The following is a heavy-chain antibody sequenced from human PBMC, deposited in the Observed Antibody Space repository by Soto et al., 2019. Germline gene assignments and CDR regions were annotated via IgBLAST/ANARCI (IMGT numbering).Heavy chain of an antibody. CDR1: GGSISSGDYY. Sequence: QVQLQESGPGLVKPSQTLSLTCTVSGGSISSGDYYWSWIRQPPGKGLEWIGYIYYSGSTYYNPSLKSRVTISVDTSKNQFSLNLSSVTAAHTAVYYCARAEGYLGGGYYYYYGMDVWGQGTTVTVSS. V-gene: IGHV4-30-4*01. D-gene: IGHD1-26*01. CDR3: ARAEGYLGGGYYYYYGMDV. CDR2: IYYSGST. J-gene: IGHJ6*02.